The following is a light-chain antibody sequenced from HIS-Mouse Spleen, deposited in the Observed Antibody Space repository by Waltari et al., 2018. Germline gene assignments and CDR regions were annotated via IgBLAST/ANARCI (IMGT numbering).Light chain of an antibody. Sequence: EIVLPQSPGTLSLSPGERATLSCRASQSVSSNYLAWYQQKPGQAPRLLIYGASSRATGIPDRFSGSGSGTDFTLTISRLEPEDFAVYYCQQYGSSPVTYTFGQGTKLEIK. CDR3: QQYGSSPVTYT. J-gene: IGKJ2*01. CDR1: QSVSSNY. CDR2: GAS. V-gene: IGKV3-20*01.